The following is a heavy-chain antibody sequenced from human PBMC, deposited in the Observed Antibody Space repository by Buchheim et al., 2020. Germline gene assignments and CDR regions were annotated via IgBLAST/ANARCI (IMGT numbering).Heavy chain of an antibody. J-gene: IGHJ6*02. Sequence: EVPLVESGGGLVQPGGSLKLSCAASGFTFSDSAVHWVRQASGKGLEWVGHIRNKADNYATAYAASVKGRFTISRDDSRNTAYLQMNSLKTEDTAVYYCSRLRHYYYGLDVWGRGTT. CDR3: SRLRHYYYGLDV. CDR1: GFTFSDSA. V-gene: IGHV3-73*01. CDR2: IRNKADNYAT.